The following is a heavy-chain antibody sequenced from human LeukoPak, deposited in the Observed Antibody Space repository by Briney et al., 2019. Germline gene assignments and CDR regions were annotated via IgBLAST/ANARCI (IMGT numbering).Heavy chain of an antibody. CDR1: GYTFTSYD. Sequence: ASAKVSCKASGYTFTSYDINWVREATGQGLEWMGWMNPNSGNTGYAQKFQGRVTMTRDTSTSTVYMELSSLRSEDTAVYYCARDKGQHNNLDYWGQGTLVTVSS. J-gene: IGHJ4*02. V-gene: IGHV1-8*02. D-gene: IGHD1/OR15-1a*01. CDR3: ARDKGQHNNLDY. CDR2: MNPNSGNT.